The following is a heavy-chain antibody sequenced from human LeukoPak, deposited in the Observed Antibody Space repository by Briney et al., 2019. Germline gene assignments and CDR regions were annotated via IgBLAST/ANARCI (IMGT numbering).Heavy chain of an antibody. Sequence: ASVKVSCKASGYTFTSYSISWVRQAPGQGLEWMGWISAYNGNTNYAQKLQGRVTMTTDTSTSTDYMELRSLRSDDTAVYYCARDFSMITFGGVIVIPNDYWGQGTLVTVSS. J-gene: IGHJ4*02. CDR1: GYTFTSYS. D-gene: IGHD3-16*02. CDR3: ARDFSMITFGGVIVIPNDY. CDR2: ISAYNGNT. V-gene: IGHV1-18*01.